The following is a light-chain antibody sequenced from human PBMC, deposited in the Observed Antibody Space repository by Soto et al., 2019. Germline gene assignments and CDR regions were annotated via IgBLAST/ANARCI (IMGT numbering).Light chain of an antibody. Sequence: DSVMTQSPDYLAGSLGERATINCKSSQRVVYRPNNKNYLAWYQQQPGQPPKLLIYWASTRESGVPDRFSGSGSGTDFNLTISSLQAEDVAVYYCQQYYSTPLTFGGGTKVDIK. J-gene: IGKJ4*01. CDR2: WAS. V-gene: IGKV4-1*01. CDR1: QRVVYRPNNKNY. CDR3: QQYYSTPLT.